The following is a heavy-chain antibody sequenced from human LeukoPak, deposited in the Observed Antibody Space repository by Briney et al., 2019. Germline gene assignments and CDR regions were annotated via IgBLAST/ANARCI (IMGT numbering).Heavy chain of an antibody. Sequence: GRSLRLSCAASGFTFDDYAMHWVRQAPGKGLEWVSGISWSSGSIGYADSVKGRFTISRDNAKNSLYLQMNSLRAEDTALYYCAKDVGATLSYFDYWGQGTLVTVSS. CDR2: ISWSSGSI. CDR1: GFTFDDYA. CDR3: AKDVGATLSYFDY. J-gene: IGHJ4*02. D-gene: IGHD1-26*01. V-gene: IGHV3-9*01.